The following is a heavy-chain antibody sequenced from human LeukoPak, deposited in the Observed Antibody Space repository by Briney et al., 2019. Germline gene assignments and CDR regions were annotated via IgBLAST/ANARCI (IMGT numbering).Heavy chain of an antibody. V-gene: IGHV1-18*01. D-gene: IGHD6-19*01. CDR3: ARVPGSSGWYRVYYYYMDV. CDR2: ISAYNGNT. J-gene: IGHJ6*03. CDR1: GYTFTSYG. Sequence: ASVKVSCKASGYTFTSYGISWVRQAPGQGLEWMGWISAYNGNTNYAQKLQGRVTMTTDTSTSTAYMELRSLRSDDTAVYYCARVPGSSGWYRVYYYYMDVWGKGTTVTVSS.